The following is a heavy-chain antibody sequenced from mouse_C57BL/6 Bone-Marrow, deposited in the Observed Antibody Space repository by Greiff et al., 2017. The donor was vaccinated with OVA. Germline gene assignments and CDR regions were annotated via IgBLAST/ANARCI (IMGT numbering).Heavy chain of an antibody. D-gene: IGHD2-4*01. J-gene: IGHJ4*01. Sequence: QVQLQQPGAELVKPGASVKLSCKASGYTFTSYWMHWVKQRPGQGLEWIGMIHPNSGSTNYNEKFKSKATLTVDKSSSTAYMQLSSLTSEDSAVYYCARWGYGLRRRDYWGQGTSGTVSS. CDR3: ARWGYGLRRRDY. CDR2: IHPNSGST. V-gene: IGHV1-64*01. CDR1: GYTFTSYW.